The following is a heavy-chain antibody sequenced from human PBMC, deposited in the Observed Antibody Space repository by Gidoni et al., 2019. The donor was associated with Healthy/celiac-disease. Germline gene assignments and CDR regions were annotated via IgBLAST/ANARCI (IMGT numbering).Heavy chain of an antibody. CDR3: AKVTTSSGWGSLDY. CDR2: ISWNSGSI. Sequence: EVQLVESGGGLVQPGRSLRLSCAASGFTFDDYAMHWVRQAPGKGLEWVSGISWNSGSIGYADSVKGRFTISRDNAKNSLYLQMNSLRAEDTALYYCAKVTTSSGWGSLDYWGQGTLVTVSS. J-gene: IGHJ4*02. D-gene: IGHD6-19*01. CDR1: GFTFDDYA. V-gene: IGHV3-9*01.